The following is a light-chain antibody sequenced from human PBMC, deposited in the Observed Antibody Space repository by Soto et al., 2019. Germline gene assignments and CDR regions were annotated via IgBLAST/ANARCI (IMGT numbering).Light chain of an antibody. Sequence: DIQMTQSPSSLSASVGDRVTVTCRTSQSISNYLNWYQQKPGKAPKVLIYAASSLQSGVPSRFSGSGSATYFTLTFSSLQPEDFATYYCQQTYITPYTFGRGTKLEIK. J-gene: IGKJ2*01. V-gene: IGKV1-39*01. CDR1: QSISNY. CDR2: AAS. CDR3: QQTYITPYT.